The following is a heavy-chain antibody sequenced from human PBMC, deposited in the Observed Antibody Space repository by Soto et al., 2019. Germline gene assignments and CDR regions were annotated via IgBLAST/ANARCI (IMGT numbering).Heavy chain of an antibody. CDR1: GGSISSYY. D-gene: IGHD3-3*01. J-gene: IGHJ4*02. CDR3: ARDGSNWSGYYVD. CDR2: IYYSGST. V-gene: IGHV4-59*01. Sequence: PSETLSLTCTVSGGSISSYYWSWIRQPPGKGLEWIGYIYYSGSTNYNPSLKSRVTISVDTSKNQFSLKLSSVTAADTAVYYCARDGSNWSGYYVDWGQGTLVTVSS.